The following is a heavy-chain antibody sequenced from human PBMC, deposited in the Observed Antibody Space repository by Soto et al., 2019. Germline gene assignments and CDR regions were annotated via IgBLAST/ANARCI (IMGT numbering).Heavy chain of an antibody. D-gene: IGHD5-18*01. CDR1: GGSISSGDYY. J-gene: IGHJ6*02. CDR2: IYYSGST. V-gene: IGHV4-61*08. Sequence: SETLSLTCTVSGGSISSGDYYWSWIRQPPGKGLEWIGYIYYSGSTNYNPSLKSRVTISVDTSKNQFSLKLSSVTAADTAVYYCARGRNSYGYLKSLTPYYYGMDVWGQGTTVTVSS. CDR3: ARGRNSYGYLKSLTPYYYGMDV.